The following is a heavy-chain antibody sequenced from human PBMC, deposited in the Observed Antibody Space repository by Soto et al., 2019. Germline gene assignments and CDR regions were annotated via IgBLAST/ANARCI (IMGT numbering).Heavy chain of an antibody. J-gene: IGHJ4*02. CDR3: ARRSSWYGFDY. CDR2: IYHSGST. V-gene: IGHV4-4*02. Sequence: QVQLQESGPGLVKPSGTLSLTCAVSGGSISSSNWWSWVRQPPGMGLEWIGEIYHSGSTNYNPSLKSRVTISLDTPKNQSSLKLSSVTAADTAVYYWARRSSWYGFDYWGQGTLVTVSS. CDR1: GGSISSSNW. D-gene: IGHD6-13*01.